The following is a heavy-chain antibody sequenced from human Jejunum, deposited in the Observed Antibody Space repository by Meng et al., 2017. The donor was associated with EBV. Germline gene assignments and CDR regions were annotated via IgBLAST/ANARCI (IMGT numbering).Heavy chain of an antibody. CDR2: ISNDGNNK. Sequence: VQLVGSGGGVVQAGRSLSLSCAAFGFTFSGHAMQWVRQAPGKGLKWVALISNDGNNKYYADSVKGRFTISRDNSKNTLYLQMNSLRVDDTALYYCTREWGADYWGQGTLVTVSS. CDR3: TREWGADY. CDR1: GFTFSGHA. D-gene: IGHD3-16*01. V-gene: IGHV3-30-3*01. J-gene: IGHJ4*02.